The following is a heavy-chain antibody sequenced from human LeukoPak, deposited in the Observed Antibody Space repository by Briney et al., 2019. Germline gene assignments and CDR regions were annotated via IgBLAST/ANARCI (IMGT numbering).Heavy chain of an antibody. V-gene: IGHV4-61*05. D-gene: IGHD1-26*01. Sequence: SETLSLTCTVSGGSISSSTYYWSWIRQPPGKGLEWIGYIYYRGSTDYNPSLKSRVAISVDTSKNQFSLKLSSVTAADTAVYYCAGRVDGSYSRFDPWGQGTLVTVSS. CDR1: GGSISSSTYY. CDR2: IYYRGST. CDR3: AGRVDGSYSRFDP. J-gene: IGHJ5*02.